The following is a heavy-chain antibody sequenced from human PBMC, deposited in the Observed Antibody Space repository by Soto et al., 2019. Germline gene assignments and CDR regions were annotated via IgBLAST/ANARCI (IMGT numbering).Heavy chain of an antibody. CDR3: ARVRTCYDRSGSLDY. CDR2: INPNSGDT. D-gene: IGHD3-22*01. CDR1: GYSFTGYF. J-gene: IGHJ4*02. V-gene: IGHV1-2*02. Sequence: ASVKVSCKASGYSFTGYFMHWVRQAPGQGLECMGWINPNSGDTNYVQKFQGRVTMTRDMSINTVYMDLRGLTSDDTAVYYCARVRTCYDRSGSLDYWGQGTLVTVSS.